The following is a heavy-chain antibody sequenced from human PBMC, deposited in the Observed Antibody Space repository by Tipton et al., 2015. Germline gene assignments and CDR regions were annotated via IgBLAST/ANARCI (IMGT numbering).Heavy chain of an antibody. V-gene: IGHV4-34*12. J-gene: IGHJ4*02. CDR1: GGSFSGYY. D-gene: IGHD3-9*01. CDR2: IFHRGDT. CDR3: ACQDYDSLTRDYQTVDY. Sequence: TLSLTCAVYGGSFSGYYWNWIRQPPGKGLEWIGSIFHRGDTNYNPSLESQVTISVDTSKTQFSLKRTSVTAADTAVYYCACQDYDSLTRDYQTVDYWGQGTLVTVSS.